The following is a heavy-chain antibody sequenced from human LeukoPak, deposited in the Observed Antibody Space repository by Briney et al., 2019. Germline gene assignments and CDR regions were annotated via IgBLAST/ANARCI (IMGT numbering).Heavy chain of an antibody. J-gene: IGHJ4*02. CDR2: ISYDGSNK. D-gene: IGHD6-6*01. V-gene: IGHV3-30-3*01. CDR1: GFTFSSYA. Sequence: GSLRLSCAASGFTFSSYAMHWVRQAPGKGLEWVAVISYDGSNKYYADSVKGRFTISRDNSKNTLYLQMNSLRAEDTAVYYCAREQGGSSFDYWGQGTLVTVSS. CDR3: AREQGGSSFDY.